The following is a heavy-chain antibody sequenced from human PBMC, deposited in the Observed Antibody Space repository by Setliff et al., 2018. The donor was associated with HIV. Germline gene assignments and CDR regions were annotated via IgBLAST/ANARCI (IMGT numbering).Heavy chain of an antibody. J-gene: IGHJ3*01. CDR3: ARDIPPEYPGFDL. CDR2: ISAGSSLI. D-gene: IGHD6-6*01. Sequence: PGESLKISCAASGFTFSRYAMTWVRQAPGKGLEWVAYISAGSSLIYYVESVKGRFTISRDNAKNSLYLQMNTLRTEDTAVYYCARDIPPEYPGFDLWGQGTVVTVSS. V-gene: IGHV3-48*01. CDR1: GFTFSRYA.